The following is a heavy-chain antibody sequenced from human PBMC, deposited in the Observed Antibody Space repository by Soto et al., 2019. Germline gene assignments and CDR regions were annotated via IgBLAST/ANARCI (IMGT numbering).Heavy chain of an antibody. CDR1: GFAFSTYN. J-gene: IGHJ4*02. CDR3: ARVPARCTSPYCYSDY. V-gene: IGHV3-21*01. Sequence: EVQLVESGGGLVKPGGSLRLSCAASGFAFSTYNMDWVRQAPGKGLEWVSLISSSNTYIYYAASVKGRFTISRENVENSLSLQMSSLRAEDTAVYYCARVPARCTSPYCYSDYWGQGVLVTVSS. CDR2: ISSSNTYI. D-gene: IGHD2-8*01.